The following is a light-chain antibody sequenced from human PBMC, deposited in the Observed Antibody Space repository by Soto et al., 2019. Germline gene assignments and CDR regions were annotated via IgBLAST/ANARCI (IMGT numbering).Light chain of an antibody. CDR2: GSS. Sequence: EVVMTQSPASLSVSPGDRATLSCRASQNIRTNLAWYQQKVGQAPRLLIYGSSTRATGIPARFSGSGSGTDFTLTISSLEPEDFAVYYCQQRSNWPQITFGQGTRLEIK. CDR1: QNIRTN. V-gene: IGKV3-11*01. CDR3: QQRSNWPQIT. J-gene: IGKJ5*01.